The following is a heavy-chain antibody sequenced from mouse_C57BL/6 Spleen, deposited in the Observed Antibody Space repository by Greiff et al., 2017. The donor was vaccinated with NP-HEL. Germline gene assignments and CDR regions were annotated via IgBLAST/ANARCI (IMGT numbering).Heavy chain of an antibody. J-gene: IGHJ2*01. CDR2: ISNGGGST. V-gene: IGHV5-12*01. Sequence: EVMLVESGGGLVQPGGSLKLSCAASGFTFSDYYMYWVRQTPEKRLEWVAYISNGGGSTYYPDTVKGRFTISRDNAKNTLYLQMSRLKSEDTAMYYCARSPGDYFDYWGQGTTLTVSS. CDR3: ARSPGDYFDY. CDR1: GFTFSDYY. D-gene: IGHD4-1*01.